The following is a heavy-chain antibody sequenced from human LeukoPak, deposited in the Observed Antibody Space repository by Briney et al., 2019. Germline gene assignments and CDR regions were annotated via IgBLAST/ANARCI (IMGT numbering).Heavy chain of an antibody. D-gene: IGHD5-18*01. CDR3: ARDQLFGFDP. CDR2: ICYSGST. Sequence: SETLSLTCTVSGGSISSYYWSWIRQPPGKGLEWIGYICYSGSTNYNPSLKSRVTISVDTSKNQFSLKLSSVTAADTAVYYCARDQLFGFDPWGQGTLVTVSS. J-gene: IGHJ5*02. V-gene: IGHV4-59*01. CDR1: GGSISSYY.